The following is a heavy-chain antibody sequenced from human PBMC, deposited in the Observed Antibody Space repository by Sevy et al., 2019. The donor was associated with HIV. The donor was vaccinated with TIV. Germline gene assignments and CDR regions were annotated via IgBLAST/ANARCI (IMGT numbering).Heavy chain of an antibody. CDR2: IIPIFGTA. Sequence: ASVKVSCKASGGTFSSYAISWVRQAPGQGLEWIGGIIPIFGTANYAQKFQGRVTITADESTSTAYMELSSLRSEDTAVYYCARYAGSSEYYYYGMDVWVQGTTVTVSS. J-gene: IGHJ6*02. CDR1: GGTFSSYA. D-gene: IGHD2-15*01. CDR3: ARYAGSSEYYYYGMDV. V-gene: IGHV1-69*13.